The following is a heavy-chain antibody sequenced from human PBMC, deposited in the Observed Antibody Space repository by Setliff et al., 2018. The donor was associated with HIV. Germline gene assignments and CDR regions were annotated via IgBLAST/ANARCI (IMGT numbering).Heavy chain of an antibody. D-gene: IGHD4-4*01. CDR2: IHHSGST. CDR3: ARVWSNSPLLDY. Sequence: PSETLSLTCTVSNASISSHYWSWIRQPPGKGLEWIGYIHHSGSTNYNPSLKGRVSISVDTSKNQFSLKLSSVTAADTAVYYRARVWSNSPLLDYWGPGTLVTVSS. CDR1: NASISSHY. J-gene: IGHJ4*02. V-gene: IGHV4-59*11.